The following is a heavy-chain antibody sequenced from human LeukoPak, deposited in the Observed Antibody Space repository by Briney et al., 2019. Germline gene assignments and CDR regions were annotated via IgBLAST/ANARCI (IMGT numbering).Heavy chain of an antibody. J-gene: IGHJ6*02. V-gene: IGHV3-21*01. CDR1: GFTFSSYS. CDR3: ARGYCSSTSCPNGMDV. Sequence: GGSLRLSCAASGFTFSSYSMNRVRQAPGKGLEWVSSISSSSSYIYYADSVKGRFTISRDNAKNSLYLQMNSLRAEDTAVYYCARGYCSSTSCPNGMDVWGQGTTVTVSS. CDR2: ISSSSSYI. D-gene: IGHD2-2*01.